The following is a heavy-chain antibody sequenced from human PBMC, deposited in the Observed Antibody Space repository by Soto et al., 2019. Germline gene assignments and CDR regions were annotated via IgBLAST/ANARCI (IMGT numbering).Heavy chain of an antibody. CDR3: ATAGQELQLASDY. CDR2: IFGGGST. Sequence: EVQLVATGGGLIQPGGSLRLSCAASGFIVSSNYMNWVRQAPGKGLEWLSYIFGGGSTYYADSVEGRFTISRDNSKNTVYLQMSSLRADDTAIYYCATAGQELQLASDYWGQGTLVTVSS. V-gene: IGHV3-53*02. J-gene: IGHJ4*02. D-gene: IGHD6-13*01. CDR1: GFIVSSNY.